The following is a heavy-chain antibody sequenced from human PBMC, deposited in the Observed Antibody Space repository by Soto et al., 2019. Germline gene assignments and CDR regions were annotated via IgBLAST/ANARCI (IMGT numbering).Heavy chain of an antibody. CDR3: AREGVTYSGSYYIAFDI. CDR1: GFTFSSYA. CDR2: IAYDGSNK. D-gene: IGHD1-26*01. V-gene: IGHV3-30-3*01. J-gene: IGHJ3*02. Sequence: QVHLVESGGGVVQPGRSLRLSCAASGFTFSSYAMHWVRQAPGKGLEWVAVIAYDGSNKYYAASVKGRFTISRDNSKNTQGLLMNSLTAEDTAVYYCAREGVTYSGSYYIAFDIWGQGTMGTVSS.